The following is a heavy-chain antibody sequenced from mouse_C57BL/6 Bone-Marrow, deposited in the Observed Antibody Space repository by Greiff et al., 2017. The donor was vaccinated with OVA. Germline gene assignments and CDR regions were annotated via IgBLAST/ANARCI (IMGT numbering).Heavy chain of an antibody. CDR2: IDPSDSYT. CDR1: GYTFTSYW. J-gene: IGHJ3*01. V-gene: IGHV1-69*01. Sequence: QVQLKQPGAELVMPGASVKLSCKASGYTFTSYWMHWVKQRPGQGLEWIGEIDPSDSYTNYNQKFKGKSTLTVDKSSSTAYMQLSSLTSEDSAVYYCAPAGNYGSTWFAYWGQGTLVTVSA. CDR3: APAGNYGSTWFAY. D-gene: IGHD1-1*01.